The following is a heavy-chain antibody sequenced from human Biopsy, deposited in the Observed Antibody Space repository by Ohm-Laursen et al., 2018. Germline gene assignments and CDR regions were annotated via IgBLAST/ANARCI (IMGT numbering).Heavy chain of an antibody. CDR3: NVDLGRGFH. Sequence: GSLRLSCAASGFTFTHAWMSWVRQGPGKGLEWLCPIKSKSDGEATDYAAAVQGRFAISRDDSTNTFYLQMNSLKSEDTGVFYCNVDLGRGFHWGQGTLVTVSS. J-gene: IGHJ4*02. CDR2: IKSKSDGEAT. D-gene: IGHD5-12*01. CDR1: GFTFTHAW. V-gene: IGHV3-15*01.